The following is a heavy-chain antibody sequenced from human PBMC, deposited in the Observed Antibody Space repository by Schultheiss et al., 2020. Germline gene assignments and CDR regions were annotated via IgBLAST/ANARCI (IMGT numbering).Heavy chain of an antibody. CDR1: GFTVSSNY. CDR2: ISGSGGST. Sequence: GGSLRLSCAASGFTVSSNYMSWVRQAPGKGLEWVSAISGSGGSTYYADSVKGRFTISRDNAKNSLFLQMNSLRVEDTALYYCAKDQAGWCSGTSCNGMDVWGQGTTVTVSS. J-gene: IGHJ6*02. D-gene: IGHD2-2*01. V-gene: IGHV3-23*01. CDR3: AKDQAGWCSGTSCNGMDV.